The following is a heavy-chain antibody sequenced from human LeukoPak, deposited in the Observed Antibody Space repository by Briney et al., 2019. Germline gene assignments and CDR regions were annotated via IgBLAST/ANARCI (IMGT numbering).Heavy chain of an antibody. D-gene: IGHD6-19*01. J-gene: IGHJ4*02. CDR3: ARRGSGIAVAD. CDR2: IYYSGRP. V-gene: IGHV4-39*01. CDR1: GGSISSSSYY. Sequence: PSETLSLTCTVSGGSISSSSYYWGWIRQPPGKGLEWIGSIYYSGRPCYNPSLKSRVTISVDTSKNQFSLKLSSVTAADTAVYYCARRGSGIAVADWGQGTLVTVSS.